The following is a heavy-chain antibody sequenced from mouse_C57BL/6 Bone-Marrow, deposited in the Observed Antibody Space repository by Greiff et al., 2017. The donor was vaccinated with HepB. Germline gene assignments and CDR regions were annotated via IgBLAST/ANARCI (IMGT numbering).Heavy chain of an antibody. D-gene: IGHD4-1*01. J-gene: IGHJ1*03. CDR3: GREWDPLWYFDV. CDR2: IRSKSNNYAT. Sequence: EVHLVESGGGLVQPKGSLKLSCAASGFSFNTYAMNWVRQAPGKGLEWVARIRSKSNNYATYYADSVKDRFTISRDDSESMHYLQMNNLKTEDAAMYYCGREWDPLWYFDVWGTGTTVTVSS. V-gene: IGHV10-1*01. CDR1: GFSFNTYA.